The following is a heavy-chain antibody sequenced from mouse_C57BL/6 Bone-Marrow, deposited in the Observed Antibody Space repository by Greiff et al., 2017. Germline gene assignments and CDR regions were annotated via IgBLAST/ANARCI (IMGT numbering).Heavy chain of an antibody. J-gene: IGHJ3*01. CDR2: ISSGGSYT. Sequence: EVQGVESGGDLVKPGGSLKLSCAASGFTFSSYGMSWVRQTPDKRLEWVAAISSGGSYTYYPDRVKGRFTISIDNAKNTLYLQMSSLKSEDTAMYYCARHEGLRRSFAYWGQGTLVTVSA. CDR1: GFTFSSYG. D-gene: IGHD2-4*01. V-gene: IGHV5-6*01. CDR3: ARHEGLRRSFAY.